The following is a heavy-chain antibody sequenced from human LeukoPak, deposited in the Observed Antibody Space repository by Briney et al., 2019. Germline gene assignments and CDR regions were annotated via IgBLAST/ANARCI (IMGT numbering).Heavy chain of an antibody. J-gene: IGHJ5*01. CDR1: GFTFSNYW. CDR2: IKEDGSEK. V-gene: IGHV3-7*01. Sequence: GGSLRLSCAASGFTFSNYWMSWVRQAPGKGLDWVANIKEDGSEKYYVDSVKGRLTISRDNAKNSLYLQMNSLRAEDTAVYYCAREGGYCSGGSCRWFDSWGQGSLVTVSS. CDR3: AREGGYCSGGSCRWFDS. D-gene: IGHD2-15*01.